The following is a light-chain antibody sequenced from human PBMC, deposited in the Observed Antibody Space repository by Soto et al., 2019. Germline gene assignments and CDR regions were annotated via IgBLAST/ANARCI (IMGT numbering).Light chain of an antibody. V-gene: IGKV3-20*01. CDR2: GAS. CDR1: QSVSSSY. Sequence: EIVLTQSPGTLSLSPGERATLSCRASQSVSSSYLAWYQQKPGQAPRLLIYGASSRATGIPDRFRGSGSGTGFTLTISRLEPEDFAVYYCQQYGSSPPLTFGGGTKVEIK. J-gene: IGKJ4*01. CDR3: QQYGSSPPLT.